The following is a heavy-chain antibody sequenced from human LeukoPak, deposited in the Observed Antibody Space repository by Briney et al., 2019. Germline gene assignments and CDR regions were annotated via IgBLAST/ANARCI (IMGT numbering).Heavy chain of an antibody. Sequence: GGSLRLSCAASGFTFSSYAMSWVRQAPGKGLEWVSAISGSGGSTYYADSVKGRFTISRDNSKNTLYLQMNSLRAEDTAVYYCAKEGAIRITIFGVAQYYYYYGMDVWGQGTTVTVSS. CDR3: AKEGAIRITIFGVAQYYYYYGMDV. J-gene: IGHJ6*02. CDR1: GFTFSSYA. D-gene: IGHD3-3*01. V-gene: IGHV3-23*01. CDR2: ISGSGGST.